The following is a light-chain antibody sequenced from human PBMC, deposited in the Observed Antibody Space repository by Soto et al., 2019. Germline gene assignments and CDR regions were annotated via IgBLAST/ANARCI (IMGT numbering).Light chain of an antibody. CDR3: QQYNSYFPP. V-gene: IGKV1-5*01. CDR2: DAS. J-gene: IGKJ1*01. Sequence: DIQMTQSPSTLSASVGDRVTITCRASQSISSWLAWYQQKPGKAPKLLIYDASSLESGVPSRFSGSGSGTEFTLTISSLQPDDFATYYGQQYNSYFPPFGQGTKVEIK. CDR1: QSISSW.